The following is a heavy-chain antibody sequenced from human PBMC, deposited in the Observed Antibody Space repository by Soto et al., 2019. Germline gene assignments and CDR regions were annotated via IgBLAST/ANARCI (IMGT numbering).Heavy chain of an antibody. Sequence: PSETLSLTCAVSGGSISSGGYSWSWIRQPPGKALEWIGSIYHSGSTYYNPSLKSRVTISVDRSKNQFSLKLNSVTAADMAVYYWARGGITAAFRCFDYWDHGTLVTVST. CDR1: GGSISSGGYS. V-gene: IGHV4-30-2*01. CDR2: IYHSGST. D-gene: IGHD2-21*02. J-gene: IGHJ4*01. CDR3: ARGGITAAFRCFDY.